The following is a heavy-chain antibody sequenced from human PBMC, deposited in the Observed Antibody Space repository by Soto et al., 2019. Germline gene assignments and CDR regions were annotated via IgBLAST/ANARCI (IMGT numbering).Heavy chain of an antibody. CDR3: AKVFSPEGGNYFDF. J-gene: IGHJ4*02. Sequence: PGGSLRLSCAASGFMFNNYAMDWGRQAPGKGLEWVSAISNSFSDGNTHYADSVKGRFTISRDNDKKTVFLEMNSLRAEATAVYYCAKVFSPEGGNYFDFWGQGTLVTVSS. CDR1: GFMFNNYA. V-gene: IGHV3-23*01. CDR2: ISNSFSDGNT.